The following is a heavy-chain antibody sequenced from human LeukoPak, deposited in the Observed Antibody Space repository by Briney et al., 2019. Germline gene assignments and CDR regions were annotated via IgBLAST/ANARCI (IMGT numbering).Heavy chain of an antibody. D-gene: IGHD3-9*01. CDR2: ISSSGSTI. CDR3: FGTPKDILTGYYRIEAFDI. Sequence: QPGGSLRLSCAASGFTFSSYEMNWVRQAPGKGLEWVSYISSSGSTIYYADSVKGRFTISRDNAKNSLYLQMNSLRAEDTAVYYCFGTPKDILTGYYRIEAFDIWGQGTMVTVSS. J-gene: IGHJ3*02. V-gene: IGHV3-48*03. CDR1: GFTFSSYE.